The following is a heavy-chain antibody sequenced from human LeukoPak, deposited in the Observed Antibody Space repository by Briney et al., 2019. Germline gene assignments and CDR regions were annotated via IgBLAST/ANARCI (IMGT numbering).Heavy chain of an antibody. CDR1: GGSISSSSYY. CDR2: INHSGST. Sequence: KPSETLSLTCTVSGGSISSSSYYWGWIRQPPGKGLEWIGEINHSGSTNYNPSLKSRVTISVDTSKNQFSLKLSSVTAADTAVYYCAEYSSSPLENWGQGTLVTVSS. CDR3: AEYSSSPLEN. D-gene: IGHD6-13*01. J-gene: IGHJ4*02. V-gene: IGHV4-39*07.